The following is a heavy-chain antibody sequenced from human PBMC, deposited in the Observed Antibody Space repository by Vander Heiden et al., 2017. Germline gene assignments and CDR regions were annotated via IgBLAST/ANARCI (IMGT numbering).Heavy chain of an antibody. CDR2: IKPDGTKQ. D-gene: IGHD6-19*01. J-gene: IGHJ4*02. Sequence: EVRLVESGGGLVQPGGSLRLSCAAFGFICENHWRTWVRQAPGKGLEWVANIKPDGTKQYYIDSVKGRFTISRDNAKNSLVLYLDSLRDDDTAIYYCARCIGAVAGTDWGQGALVTVSS. CDR3: ARCIGAVAGTD. CDR1: GFICENHW. V-gene: IGHV3-7*01.